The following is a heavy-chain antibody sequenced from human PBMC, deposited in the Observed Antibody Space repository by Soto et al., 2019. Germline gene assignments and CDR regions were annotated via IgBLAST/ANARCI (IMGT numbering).Heavy chain of an antibody. V-gene: IGHV3-7*01. J-gene: IGHJ3*02. CDR1: GFTFSSYW. D-gene: IGHD4-17*01. CDR3: ARDIGVYDDYYDDAFDI. Sequence: EVQLVESGGGLVQPGGSLRLSCAASGFTFSSYWMSWVRQAPGKGLEWVANIKQDGSEKYYVDSVKGRFTISRDNAKNSLYLQMNSLRAEDTAVYYCARDIGVYDDYYDDAFDIWGQGTMVTVSS. CDR2: IKQDGSEK.